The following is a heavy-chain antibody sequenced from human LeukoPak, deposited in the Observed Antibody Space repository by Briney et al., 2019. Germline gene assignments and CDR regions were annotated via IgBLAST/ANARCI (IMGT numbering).Heavy chain of an antibody. CDR1: AGSFSDYF. J-gene: IGHJ3*02. CDR3: ARRGHNYGYAFDI. Sequence: KPSETLSLTCAVYAGSFSDYFWSWIRQPPGKGLEWIGEINHSGSTHYNSSLKTRVTISVDTSKNQLSLRLNSLTAADTAVYYCARRGHNYGYAFDIWGQGTMVTVSS. D-gene: IGHD5-18*01. V-gene: IGHV4-34*01. CDR2: INHSGST.